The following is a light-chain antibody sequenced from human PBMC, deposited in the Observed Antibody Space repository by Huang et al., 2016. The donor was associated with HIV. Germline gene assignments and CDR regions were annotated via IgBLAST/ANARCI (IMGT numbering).Light chain of an antibody. Sequence: DIVMTQSPDSLAVSLGERATINCKSSQSLLYSSNNKNYLAWYQQKPGQPPKLLIYWASTRESGVPDRFTGIGSGTVFTLTISSLQAEDVTVYYCQQYYNTPLTFGQGTKLEIK. CDR3: QQYYNTPLT. V-gene: IGKV4-1*01. J-gene: IGKJ2*01. CDR1: QSLLYSSNNKNY. CDR2: WAS.